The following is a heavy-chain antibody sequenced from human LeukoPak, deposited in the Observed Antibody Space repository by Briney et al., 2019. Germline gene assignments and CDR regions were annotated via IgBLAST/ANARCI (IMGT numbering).Heavy chain of an antibody. CDR2: IHPSGSI. Sequence: SETLSLTCAVYGGSFSGYYWSWIRQSPGKGLEWIGEIHPSGSIHYNPSLESRINILPDTSKNQFSLKLSSVTTADTALYYCARGADPYKIAYWGPGTLVTVSS. D-gene: IGHD3-16*02. CDR1: GGSFSGYY. CDR3: ARGADPYKIAY. V-gene: IGHV4-34*01. J-gene: IGHJ4*02.